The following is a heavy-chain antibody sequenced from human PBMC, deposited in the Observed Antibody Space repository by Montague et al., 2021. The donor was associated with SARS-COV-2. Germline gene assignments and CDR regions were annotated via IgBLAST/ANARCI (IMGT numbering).Heavy chain of an antibody. J-gene: IGHJ6*03. CDR1: GGSFSGYY. CDR3: ARVPFYYYYYMDV. V-gene: IGHV4-34*01. Sequence: SEILSLTCAVYGGSFSGYYWSWIRQPPGKGLEWIGEINHSGSTNYTPSLKSRVTISVDTSKNQFSLKLSSVTAADTAVYYCARVPFYYYYYMDVWGKGTTVTVSS. CDR2: INHSGST.